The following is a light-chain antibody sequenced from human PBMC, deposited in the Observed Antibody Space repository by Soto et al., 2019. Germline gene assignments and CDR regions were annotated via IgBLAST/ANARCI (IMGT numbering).Light chain of an antibody. CDR1: QSISSY. CDR2: AAS. Sequence: DVQMTQSPSSLSASVGDRVTITCRASQSISSYLNWYQQKPGKAPKLLIYAASSLQSGVPSRFSGSGSGTDFTLTISSLQPEDFATYYCRQSYSTPPTFGQGRLLEV. J-gene: IGKJ5*01. CDR3: RQSYSTPPT. V-gene: IGKV1-39*01.